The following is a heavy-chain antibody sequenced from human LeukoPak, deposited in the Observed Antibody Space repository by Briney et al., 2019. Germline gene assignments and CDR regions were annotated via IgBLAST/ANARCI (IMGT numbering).Heavy chain of an antibody. CDR2: MSPNSGNT. D-gene: IGHD6-13*01. CDR3: ARGPRFIAAAGRYAFDI. V-gene: IGHV1-8*01. Sequence: ASVKVSCKASGYTFTSYDINWVRQATGQGLEWMGWMSPNSGNTGYAQKFQGRVTMTRNTSISTAYMELSSLRSEDTAVYYCARGPRFIAAAGRYAFDIWGQGTMVTVSS. J-gene: IGHJ3*02. CDR1: GYTFTSYD.